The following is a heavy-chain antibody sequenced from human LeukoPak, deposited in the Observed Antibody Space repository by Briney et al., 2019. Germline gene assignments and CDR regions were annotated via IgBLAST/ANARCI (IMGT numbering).Heavy chain of an antibody. Sequence: SETLSLTCTVSGGSISSYYWSWIQQPPGKGLEWIGYIYTSGSTNYNPSLKSRVTISVDTSKNQFSLKLSSVTAADTAVYYCARGQIVDTFDYWGQGTLVTVSS. V-gene: IGHV4-4*09. D-gene: IGHD2-21*01. CDR3: ARGQIVDTFDY. CDR2: IYTSGST. CDR1: GGSISSYY. J-gene: IGHJ4*02.